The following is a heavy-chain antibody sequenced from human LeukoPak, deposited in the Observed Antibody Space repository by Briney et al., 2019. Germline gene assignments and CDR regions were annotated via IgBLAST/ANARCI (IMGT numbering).Heavy chain of an antibody. CDR3: AGGAAAGKDAFDI. V-gene: IGHV3-11*04. Sequence: GGSLRLSCAASGFTFSDYYMSWIRQAPGKGLELVSYISSSGSTIYYADSVKGRFTISRDNAKNSLYLQMNSLRAEDTAVYYCAGGAAAGKDAFDIWGQGTMVTVSP. CDR2: ISSSGSTI. J-gene: IGHJ3*02. CDR1: GFTFSDYY. D-gene: IGHD6-13*01.